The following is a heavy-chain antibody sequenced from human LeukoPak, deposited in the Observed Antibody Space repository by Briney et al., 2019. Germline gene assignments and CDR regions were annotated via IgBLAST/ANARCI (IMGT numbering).Heavy chain of an antibody. V-gene: IGHV3-21*04. CDR3: AKASYPSHNWNYDFDY. CDR2: ISSSSSYI. Sequence: PGGSLRLSCAASGFTFSSYAMHWVRQAPGKGLEWVSSISSSSSYIYYADSVKGRFTISRDNAKNSLYLQMNSLRAEDTAVYYCAKASYPSHNWNYDFDYWGQGTLVTVSS. CDR1: GFTFSSYA. J-gene: IGHJ4*02. D-gene: IGHD1-7*01.